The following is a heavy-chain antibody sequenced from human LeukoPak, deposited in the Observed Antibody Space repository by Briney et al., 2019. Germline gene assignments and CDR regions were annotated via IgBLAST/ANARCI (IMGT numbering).Heavy chain of an antibody. CDR2: MNSNSGNT. Sequence: ASVKVSCKASGYTFTSYGINWVRQATGQGLEWMGWMNSNSGNTGYAQKFQGRVTMTRNTSISTAYMELSSLRSEDTAVYYCARDLGILYGMDVWGQGTTVTVSS. J-gene: IGHJ6*02. CDR1: GYTFTSYG. CDR3: ARDLGILYGMDV. D-gene: IGHD1-26*01. V-gene: IGHV1-8*02.